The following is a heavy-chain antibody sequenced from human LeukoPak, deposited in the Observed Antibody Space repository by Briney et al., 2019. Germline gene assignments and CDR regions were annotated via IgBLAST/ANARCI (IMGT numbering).Heavy chain of an antibody. Sequence: SETLSLTCAVYGGSFSGYYWSWIRQPPGKGLEWIGEINHSGSTNYNPSLKSRVTISVDTSKNQFSLKLSSVTAADTAVYYCARTNYDFWSGYPTKNWFDPWGQGTLVTVSS. CDR1: GGSFSGYY. CDR2: INHSGST. CDR3: ARTNYDFWSGYPTKNWFDP. V-gene: IGHV4-34*01. J-gene: IGHJ5*02. D-gene: IGHD3-3*01.